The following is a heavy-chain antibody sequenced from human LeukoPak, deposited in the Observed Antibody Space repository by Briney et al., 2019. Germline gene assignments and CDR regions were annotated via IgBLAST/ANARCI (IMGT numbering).Heavy chain of an antibody. V-gene: IGHV4-39*01. J-gene: IGHJ4*02. D-gene: IGHD6-13*01. Sequence: SGTLSLTCTVSGGSISSSSYYWGWIRQPPGKGLEWIGSIYYSGSTYYNPSLKSRVTISVDTSKNQFSLKLSSVTAADTAVYYCARLAVAAGFDYWGQGTLVTVSS. CDR2: IYYSGST. CDR3: ARLAVAAGFDY. CDR1: GGSISSSSYY.